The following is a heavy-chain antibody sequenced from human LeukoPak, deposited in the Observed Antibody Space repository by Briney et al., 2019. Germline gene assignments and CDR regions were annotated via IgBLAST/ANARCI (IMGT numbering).Heavy chain of an antibody. CDR3: ARGPGHGMDV. CDR1: GFTFNTFG. CDR2: IWADGSNK. V-gene: IGHV3-33*01. J-gene: IGHJ6*02. Sequence: PGGSLRLSCAASGFTFNTFGMHWVRQAPGKGLDWVAAIWADGSNKYHADSMKGRFTISRDNSKNTLYLQMNSLRADDTAVYYCARGPGHGMDVWGQGTTVRVS.